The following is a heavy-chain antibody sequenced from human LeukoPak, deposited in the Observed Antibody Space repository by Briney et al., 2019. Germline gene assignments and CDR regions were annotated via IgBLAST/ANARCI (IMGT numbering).Heavy chain of an antibody. D-gene: IGHD1-1*01. CDR1: GSTFSRYW. V-gene: IGHV3-74*01. J-gene: IGHJ4*02. Sequence: GGSLRLSCAASGSTFSRYWMHWVRQAPGKGLVWVSRVKSDGSDTIYADSVKGRFTISRDNAKSTLYLQMDSLRAEDTAVYYCTTGIWNYYYYWGQGTLVTVAS. CDR2: VKSDGSDT. CDR3: TTGIWNYYYY.